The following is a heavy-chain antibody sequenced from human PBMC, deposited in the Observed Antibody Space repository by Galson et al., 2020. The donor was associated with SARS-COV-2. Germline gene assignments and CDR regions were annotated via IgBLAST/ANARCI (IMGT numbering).Heavy chain of an antibody. D-gene: IGHD3-9*01. Sequence: GGSLRLSCAASGFTFSSYAMHWVRQAPGKGLEWVAVISYDGSNKYYADSVKGRFTISRDNSKNTLYLQMNSLRAEDTAVYYCARDHDILTGFSGVGMDVWGQGTTVTVSS. V-gene: IGHV3-30*04. CDR1: GFTFSSYA. CDR2: ISYDGSNK. CDR3: ARDHDILTGFSGVGMDV. J-gene: IGHJ6*02.